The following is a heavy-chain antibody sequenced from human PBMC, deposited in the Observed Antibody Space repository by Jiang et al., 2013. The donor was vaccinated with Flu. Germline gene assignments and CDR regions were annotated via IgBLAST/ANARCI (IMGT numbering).Heavy chain of an antibody. Sequence: KPTQTLTLTCTVSGFSLSNARMGVSWIRQPPGKALDVACTHFFECEKSYSTSLKSRLTISKDTSKSQVVLTMTNMDPVDTATYYCARGIRRGFLEWLAYDYWGQGTLVTVSS. CDR3: ARGIRRGFLEWLAYDY. J-gene: IGHJ4*02. CDR1: GFSLSNARMG. D-gene: IGHD3-3*01. V-gene: IGHV2-26*01. CDR2: FFECEK.